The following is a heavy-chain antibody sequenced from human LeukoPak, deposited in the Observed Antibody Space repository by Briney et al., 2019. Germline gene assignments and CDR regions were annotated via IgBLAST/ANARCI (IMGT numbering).Heavy chain of an antibody. CDR2: IYSGGST. Sequence: GGSLRLSCAASGFTFSSYSTNWVRQAPGKGLEGVSVIYSGGSTYYADSVKGRFTISRDKSKNTLYLQMNSLRAEDTAVYYCARAQYGSGTYYYAFDISGPRTTVTVSS. CDR3: ARAQYGSGTYYYAFDI. D-gene: IGHD3-10*01. V-gene: IGHV3-66*01. J-gene: IGHJ3*02. CDR1: GFTFSSYS.